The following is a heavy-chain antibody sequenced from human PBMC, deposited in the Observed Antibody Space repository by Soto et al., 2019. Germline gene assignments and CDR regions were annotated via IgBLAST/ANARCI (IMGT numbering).Heavy chain of an antibody. CDR1: GGSISSGGYY. CDR3: AREVACTNGVCYFEYYFDY. CDR2: IYYSGST. D-gene: IGHD2-8*01. Sequence: SETLSLTCTVSGGSISSGGYYWSWIRQHPGKGLEWIGYIYYSGSTYYNPSLKSRVTISVDTSKNQFSLKLSSVTAADTAVYYCAREVACTNGVCYFEYYFDYWGQGTLVTVSS. J-gene: IGHJ4*02. V-gene: IGHV4-31*03.